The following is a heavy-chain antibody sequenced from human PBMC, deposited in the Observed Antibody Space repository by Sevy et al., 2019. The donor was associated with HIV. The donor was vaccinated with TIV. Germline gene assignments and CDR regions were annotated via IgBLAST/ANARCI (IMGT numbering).Heavy chain of an antibody. CDR3: ARGGYYDSSGYYDFDY. V-gene: IGHV3-48*02. D-gene: IGHD3-22*01. J-gene: IGHJ4*02. Sequence: GGSLRLSCAASGFTFSSYSMNWVRQAPGKGLEWVSYISSSSSTIYYADSVKGRFTISRDNAKNSLYLQMNSLRDEDTAVYYCARGGYYDSSGYYDFDYWGQGTLSPSPQ. CDR1: GFTFSSYS. CDR2: ISSSSSTI.